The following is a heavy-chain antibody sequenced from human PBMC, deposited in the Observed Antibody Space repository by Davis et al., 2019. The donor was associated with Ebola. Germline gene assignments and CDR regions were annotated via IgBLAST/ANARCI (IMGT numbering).Heavy chain of an antibody. J-gene: IGHJ6*02. CDR1: GFTFRSYW. V-gene: IGHV3-7*03. Sequence: GESLKISCAASGFTFRSYWMSWVRQALGKGLEWVAKIKEDGSEKLEVDSVKGRFTISRDNAKDSLYLQMNSLRAEDTAVYYCARGSRNMDVWGQGTTVTVSS. CDR3: ARGSRNMDV. CDR2: IKEDGSEK.